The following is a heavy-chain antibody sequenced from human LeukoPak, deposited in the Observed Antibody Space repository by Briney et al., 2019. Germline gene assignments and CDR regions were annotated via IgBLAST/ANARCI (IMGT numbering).Heavy chain of an antibody. CDR2: IYSGGST. CDR3: ARARRADPFDY. CDR1: GFTVSSNY. Sequence: PGGSLRLSCAASGFTVSSNYMSWVRQALGKGLEWVSVIYSGGSTYYADSVKGRFTISRDNSKNTLYLQMNSLRAEDTAVYYCARARRADPFDYWGQGTLVTVSS. J-gene: IGHJ4*02. V-gene: IGHV3-66*01.